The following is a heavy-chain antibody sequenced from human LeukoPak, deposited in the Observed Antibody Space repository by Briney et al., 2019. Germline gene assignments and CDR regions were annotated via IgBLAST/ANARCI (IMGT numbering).Heavy chain of an antibody. D-gene: IGHD2-15*01. CDR3: SKRIRSLAAFHFAS. CDR2: IYPGGNT. V-gene: IGHV3-66*01. CDR1: GLIVSSNY. Sequence: PGGSLRLSCVASGLIVSSNYLSWVRQAPGKGLEWVSVIYPGGNTYYGDSVRGRFTISRDNSKNTLYLQINSLRTEDTAVYYFSKRIRSLAAFHFASWGQGTLVTVSP. J-gene: IGHJ4*02.